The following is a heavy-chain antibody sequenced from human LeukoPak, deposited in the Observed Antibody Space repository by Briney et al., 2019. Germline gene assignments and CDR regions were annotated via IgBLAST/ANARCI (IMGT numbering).Heavy chain of an antibody. J-gene: IGHJ3*02. CDR3: ANGLFIVGASVDAFDI. D-gene: IGHD1-26*01. CDR1: GFTFSSYA. Sequence: GGSLRLSCAASGFTFSSYAMSWVRQAPGKGLAGVSAISGSGGSTYYADSVKGRFTVSRDNSKNTLYLQMNSLRAEDTAVYYCANGLFIVGASVDAFDIWGQGTMVTVSS. CDR2: ISGSGGST. V-gene: IGHV3-23*01.